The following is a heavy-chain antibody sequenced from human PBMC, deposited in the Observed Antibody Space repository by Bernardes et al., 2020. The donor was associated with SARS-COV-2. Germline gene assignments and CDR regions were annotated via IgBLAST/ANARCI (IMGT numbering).Heavy chain of an antibody. CDR1: GYSLSELC. D-gene: IGHD3-22*01. V-gene: IGHV1-24*01. CDR3: ATGAATYYFDSRGYYRLDY. CDR2: FDPEDGET. Sequence: ASVKVSCKVSGYSLSELCIHWVRQAPGKGLEWMGSFDPEDGETIYAQKFQGGVTMTEDTSTDTAYMELSSLRSEDTAVYYCATGAATYYFDSRGYYRLDYWGQGTLVTVSS. J-gene: IGHJ4*02.